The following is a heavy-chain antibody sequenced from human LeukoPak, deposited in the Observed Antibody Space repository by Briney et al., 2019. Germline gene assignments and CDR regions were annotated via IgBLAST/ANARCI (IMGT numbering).Heavy chain of an antibody. Sequence: SETLSLTCTVSGGSISTYYWSWIRQPPGKGLEWIGYIYYSGSTNYNPSLKSRVTISVDTSKNQFSLKLSSVTAADTAMYYCARTDLDPYNWNYGLLDYWGQGTLVTVSS. CDR3: ARTDLDPYNWNYGLLDY. J-gene: IGHJ4*02. D-gene: IGHD1-7*01. V-gene: IGHV4-59*01. CDR1: GGSISTYY. CDR2: IYYSGST.